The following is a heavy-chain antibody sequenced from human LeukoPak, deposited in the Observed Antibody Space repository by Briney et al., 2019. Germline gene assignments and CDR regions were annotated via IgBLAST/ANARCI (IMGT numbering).Heavy chain of an antibody. CDR2: IYSGGST. J-gene: IGHJ3*02. CDR1: GFTVSSNY. Sequence: GGSVTLSCAASGFTVSSNYMSWVRQAPGKGLECVSDIYSGGSTYYADSVKRRFTISRDNSQNTLYLQMTSLRVEDTAVYYCARDWDCSSSSCYDAFDIWGQGTIVTVSS. V-gene: IGHV3-53*01. D-gene: IGHD2-2*01. CDR3: ARDWDCSSSSCYDAFDI.